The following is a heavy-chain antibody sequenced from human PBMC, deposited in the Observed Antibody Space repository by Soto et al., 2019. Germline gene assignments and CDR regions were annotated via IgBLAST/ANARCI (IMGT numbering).Heavy chain of an antibody. CDR2: ISDSGDIT. CDR3: AKPWVPSMTERPPRFDY. J-gene: IGHJ4*02. D-gene: IGHD1-26*01. V-gene: IGHV3-23*01. Sequence: ELKLLEIGGGLVQPGGSLRLSCAASEFTFSTYAMTWVRQAPGRGLQWVATISDSGDITYYADSVKGRFTISRDNSRNTLYLQMNTLRAEDTALYYCAKPWVPSMTERPPRFDYWGRGTLVTVSS. CDR1: EFTFSTYA.